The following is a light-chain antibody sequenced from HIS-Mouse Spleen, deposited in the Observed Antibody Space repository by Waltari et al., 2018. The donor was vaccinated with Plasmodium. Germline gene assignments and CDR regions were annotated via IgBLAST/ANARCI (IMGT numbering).Light chain of an antibody. CDR2: QAS. J-gene: IGLJ3*02. CDR1: KLGDSY. CDR3: QAWDSSTAV. Sequence: SYELTQPPSVSVSPGQPASITCSGDKLGDSYACWYQQKPGQSPVLVIYQASKRPSGIPERFSGSNSGNTATLTISGTQAMDEADYYCQAWDSSTAVFGGGTKLTVL. V-gene: IGLV3-1*01.